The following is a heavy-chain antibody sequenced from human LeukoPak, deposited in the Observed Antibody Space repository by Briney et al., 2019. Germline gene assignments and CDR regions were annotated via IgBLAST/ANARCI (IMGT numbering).Heavy chain of an antibody. CDR2: ISSSNTYT. V-gene: IGHV3-11*03. D-gene: IGHD1-1*01. CDR1: GFIFSDYY. J-gene: IGHJ4*02. CDR3: ATTPLSGSLGSPTETYYFDY. Sequence: GGSLRLSCVASGFIFSDYYMSWIRQAPGKGLEWVSYISSSNTYTNYADSVKGRFTIPRDNAKNSLYLQMDSLRVEDTAVYYCATTPLSGSLGSPTETYYFDYWGQGTLVTVSS.